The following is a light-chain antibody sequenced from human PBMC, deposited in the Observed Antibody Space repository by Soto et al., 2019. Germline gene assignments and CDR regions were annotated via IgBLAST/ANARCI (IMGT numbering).Light chain of an antibody. CDR1: QSISCTF. V-gene: IGKV3-20*01. J-gene: IGKJ1*01. CDR2: GAT. CDR3: HQYDRGWT. Sequence: EIVLTQSPGTLSLSPGERATLSCRASQSISCTFLAWYQHKPGQAPRVLIYGATRRATGIPDRFSGSGSGTDFTLTISRREPEYFALYYCHQYDRGWTFGQGTKVEMK.